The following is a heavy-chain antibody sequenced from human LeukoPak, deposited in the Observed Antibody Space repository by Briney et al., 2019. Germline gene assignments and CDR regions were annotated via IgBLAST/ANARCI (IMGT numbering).Heavy chain of an antibody. CDR2: IYYSGST. V-gene: IGHV4-59*01. CDR3: ARENSPEGSLYWYFDL. D-gene: IGHD2-21*01. Sequence: PGGSLRLSCAASGFTFSNYWLNWVRQPPGKGLEWIGYIYYSGSTNYNPSLKSRVTISVDTSKNQFSLKLSSVTAADTAVYYCARENSPEGSLYWYFDLWGRGTLVTVSS. J-gene: IGHJ2*01. CDR1: GFTFSNYW.